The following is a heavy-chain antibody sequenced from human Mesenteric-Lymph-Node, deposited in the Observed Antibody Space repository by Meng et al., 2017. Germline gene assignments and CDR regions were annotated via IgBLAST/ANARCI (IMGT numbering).Heavy chain of an antibody. J-gene: IGHJ6*02. CDR1: GGTFSSYA. CDR2: INTNTGNP. CDR3: ARDAPQDIVVVVAAEYYYYYGMDV. D-gene: IGHD2-15*01. V-gene: IGHV7-4-1*02. Sequence: ASVKVSCKASGGTFSSYAISWVRQAPGQGLEWMGWINTNTGNPTYAQGFTGRFVFSLDTSVSTAYLQISSLKAEDTAVYYCARDAPQDIVVVVAAEYYYYYGMDVWGQGTTVTVSS.